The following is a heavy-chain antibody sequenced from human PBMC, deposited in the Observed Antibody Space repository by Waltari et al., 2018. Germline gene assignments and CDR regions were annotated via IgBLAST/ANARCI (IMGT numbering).Heavy chain of an antibody. CDR3: ARIPLEGDYGDHGMGYFDY. Sequence: QVQLVQSGAEVKKPGSSVKVSCKASGGTFSSYAISWVRQAPGQGLEWMGRIIPIFGTANYAQKFQGRVTITADKSTSTAYMELSSLRSEDTAVYYCARIPLEGDYGDHGMGYFDYWGQGTLVTVSS. D-gene: IGHD4-17*01. J-gene: IGHJ4*02. V-gene: IGHV1-69*08. CDR1: GGTFSSYA. CDR2: IIPIFGTA.